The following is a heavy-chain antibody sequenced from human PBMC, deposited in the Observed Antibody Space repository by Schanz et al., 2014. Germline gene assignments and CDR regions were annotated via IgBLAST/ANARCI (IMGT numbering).Heavy chain of an antibody. CDR3: AKGRFGELSAFDI. D-gene: IGHD3-10*01. J-gene: IGHJ3*02. CDR2: MNESHSTI. V-gene: IGHV3-11*01. Sequence: VQLVESGGGVVRPGGSLRLSCAASGFTFSDYYMSWIRQAPGKGLEWVSAMNESHSTIYYADSVRGRFTISRDNAKNTLYLQMNTLRAEDTAVYYCAKGRFGELSAFDIWGQGTMVTVSS. CDR1: GFTFSDYY.